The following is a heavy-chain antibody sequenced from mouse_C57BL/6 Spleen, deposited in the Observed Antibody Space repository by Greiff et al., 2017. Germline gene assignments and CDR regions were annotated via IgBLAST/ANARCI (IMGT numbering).Heavy chain of an antibody. CDR1: GYTFTSYW. V-gene: IGHV1-61*01. J-gene: IGHJ3*01. D-gene: IGHD2-2*01. CDR3: ARGGYDGTRAWFAY. CDR2: IYPSDSET. Sequence: QVQLQQPGAELVRPGSSVKLSCKASGYTFTSYWMDWVKQRPGQGLEWIGNIYPSDSETHYNQKFKDKATLTVDKSSSTAYMQLSSLTSEDSAVYYCARGGYDGTRAWFAYWGQGTLVTVSA.